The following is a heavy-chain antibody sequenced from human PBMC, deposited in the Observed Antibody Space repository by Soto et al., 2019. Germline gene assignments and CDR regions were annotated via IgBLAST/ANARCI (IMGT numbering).Heavy chain of an antibody. V-gene: IGHV3-66*01. D-gene: IGHD3-10*01. CDR1: GFTVSSNY. J-gene: IGHJ4*02. Sequence: GGSLRLSCAASGFTVSSNYMSWVRQAPGKGLEWVSIIYSGGSTYYADSVKGRFTISRDNSKNTLYLQMNSLRAEDTAVYYCAREGDYHGSGSYYYSNWGQGTLVTVSS. CDR3: AREGDYHGSGSYYYSN. CDR2: IYSGGST.